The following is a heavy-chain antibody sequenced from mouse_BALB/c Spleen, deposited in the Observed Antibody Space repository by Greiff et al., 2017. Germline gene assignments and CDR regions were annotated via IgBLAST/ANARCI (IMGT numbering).Heavy chain of an antibody. D-gene: IGHD1-1*01. V-gene: IGHV2-9*02. J-gene: IGHJ2*01. CDR3: AREREDYYGSSYYFDD. CDR1: GFSFTSYV. Sequence: VKLVESGPGLVAPSQSLSITCTVSGFSFTSYVVPWVRQPPGKGLEWLGVIWAGGSTNYNSALMSRLSISKDNSKSQVFLKMNSLQTDDTAMYYCAREREDYYGSSYYFDDWGQGTTLTVSS. CDR2: IWAGGST.